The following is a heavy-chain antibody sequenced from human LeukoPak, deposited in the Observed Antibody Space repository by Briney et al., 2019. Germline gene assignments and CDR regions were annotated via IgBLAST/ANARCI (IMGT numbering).Heavy chain of an antibody. J-gene: IGHJ4*02. V-gene: IGHV4-39*07. Sequence: SEALSLTCTVSGGSISSSSYYWGWIRQPPGKGLEWIGSIYYSGSTYYNPSLKSRVTISVDTSKNQFSLKLSSVTAADTAVYYCARESGSYWVYWGQGTLVTVSS. CDR2: IYYSGST. D-gene: IGHD1-26*01. CDR1: GGSISSSSYY. CDR3: ARESGSYWVY.